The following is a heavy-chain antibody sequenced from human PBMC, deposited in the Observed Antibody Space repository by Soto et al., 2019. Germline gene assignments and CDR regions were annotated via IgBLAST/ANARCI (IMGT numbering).Heavy chain of an antibody. J-gene: IGHJ4*02. CDR2: IYYSGST. CDR1: GASISSSSFY. D-gene: IGHD6-6*01. Sequence: QLQLQESGPGLVKPSETLSLTCTVSGASISSSSFYWGWIRQPPGKGLEWIASIYYSGSTFYNPSLNRRVTMSVDASKNQSSLNLRSVTAADTAVYYCARHVRDSGSFSGRYYFDYWGQGTLVTVSS. V-gene: IGHV4-39*01. CDR3: ARHVRDSGSFSGRYYFDY.